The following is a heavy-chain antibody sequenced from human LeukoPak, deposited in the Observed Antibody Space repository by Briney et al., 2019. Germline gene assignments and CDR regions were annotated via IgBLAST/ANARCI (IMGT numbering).Heavy chain of an antibody. CDR3: ARDGAFWDLESPKENY. J-gene: IGHJ4*02. Sequence: SETLSLTCTVSGGSISSGDYYWSWIRQPPGKGLEWIGYIYYSGSTYYNPSLKSRVTISVDTSKNQFSLKLSSVTAADTAVYYCARDGAFWDLESPKENYWGQGTLVTVSS. D-gene: IGHD3/OR15-3a*01. CDR2: IYYSGST. CDR1: GGSISSGDYY. V-gene: IGHV4-30-4*08.